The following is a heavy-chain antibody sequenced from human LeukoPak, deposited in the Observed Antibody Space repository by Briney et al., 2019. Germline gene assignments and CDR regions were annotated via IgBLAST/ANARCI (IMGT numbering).Heavy chain of an antibody. CDR1: GFTFSSYS. D-gene: IGHD5-24*01. Sequence: GGSLRLSCAASGFTFSSYSMNWVRQAPGKGLEWVANIKQDGSEKYYVDSVKGRFTISRDNAKNSLYLQMNSLRAEDTAVYYCARDRGGYKPYYMDVWGKGTTVTVSS. CDR2: IKQDGSEK. CDR3: ARDRGGYKPYYMDV. V-gene: IGHV3-7*01. J-gene: IGHJ6*03.